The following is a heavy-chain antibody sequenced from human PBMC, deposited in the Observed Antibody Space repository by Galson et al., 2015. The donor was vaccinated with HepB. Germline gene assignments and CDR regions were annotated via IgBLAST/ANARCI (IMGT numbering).Heavy chain of an antibody. J-gene: IGHJ4*02. Sequence: CAISGDSVSSNSAAWNWIRQSPSRGLEWLGRTYYRSKWYNDYAVSVKSRITINPDTSKNQFPLQLNSVTPEDTAVYYCARDGVGIAVAGTDYYFDYWGQGTLVTVSS. D-gene: IGHD6-19*01. CDR3: ARDGVGIAVAGTDYYFDY. CDR1: GDSVSSNSAA. CDR2: TYYRSKWYN. V-gene: IGHV6-1*01.